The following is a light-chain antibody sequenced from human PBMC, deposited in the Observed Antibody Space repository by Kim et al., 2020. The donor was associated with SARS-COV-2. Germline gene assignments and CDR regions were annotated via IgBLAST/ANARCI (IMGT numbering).Light chain of an antibody. Sequence: VAPGQTASITCSGDKLEDKYACWYQQKPGQSPVLVIYQDTKRPSGIPERFSGSNSGNTATLTISGTQAIDEADYYCQAWDNSLVVFGGGTQLTVL. CDR3: QAWDNSLVV. V-gene: IGLV3-1*01. J-gene: IGLJ2*01. CDR1: KLEDKY. CDR2: QDT.